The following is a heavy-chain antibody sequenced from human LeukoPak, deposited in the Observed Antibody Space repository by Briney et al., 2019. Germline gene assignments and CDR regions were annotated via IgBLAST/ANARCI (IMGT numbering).Heavy chain of an antibody. V-gene: IGHV3-7*01. CDR1: GFTFSSYW. CDR3: ARSAYKSDYWNYSHY. J-gene: IGHJ4*02. Sequence: GGSLRLSCAASGFTFSSYWMSWVRQAPGKGLEWVANIKQDGSERYYVDSVKGRFTISRDNAKNSLYLQMNSLRAEDTAVYYCARSAYKSDYWNYSHYWGQGTQVTVSS. D-gene: IGHD3-16*01. CDR2: IKQDGSER.